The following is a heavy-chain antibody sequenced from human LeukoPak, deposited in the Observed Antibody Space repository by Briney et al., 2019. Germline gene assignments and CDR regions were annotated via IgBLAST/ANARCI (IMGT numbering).Heavy chain of an antibody. D-gene: IGHD3-10*01. CDR2: VHSDGRTT. CDR1: GFTFSNYW. Sequence: GGSLRLSCTASGFTFSNYWMHWVRQAPGKGLVWVSRVHSDGRTTTYADSVKGRFTISRDNARNTLYLQMNSLRAEDTAVYYCARVSDSGNSHWDVWGTGTTVTISS. CDR3: ARVSDSGNSHWDV. J-gene: IGHJ6*04. V-gene: IGHV3-74*03.